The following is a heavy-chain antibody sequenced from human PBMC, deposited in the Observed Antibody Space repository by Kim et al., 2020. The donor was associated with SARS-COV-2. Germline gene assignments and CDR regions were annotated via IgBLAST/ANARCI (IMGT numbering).Heavy chain of an antibody. CDR2: IYYSGST. CDR3: ARDSRWAGYSYGSYYYGMDV. Sequence: SETLSLTCTVSGGSISSGDYYWSWIRQPPGKGLEWIGYIYYSGSTYYNPSLKSRVTISVDTSKNQFSLKLSSVTAADTAVYYCARDSRWAGYSYGSYYYGMDVWGQETTVTVSS. V-gene: IGHV4-30-4*01. CDR1: GGSISSGDYY. J-gene: IGHJ6*02. D-gene: IGHD5-18*01.